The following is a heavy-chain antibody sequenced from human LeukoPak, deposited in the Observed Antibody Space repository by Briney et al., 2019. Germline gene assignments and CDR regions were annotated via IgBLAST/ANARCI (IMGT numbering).Heavy chain of an antibody. D-gene: IGHD3-22*01. CDR3: ATLQAMITLDY. CDR2: INPSGGST. Sequence: ASVNVSFKASGYTFTIYYMHWVRQARGQGLEWMGMINPSGGSTIYAQKFQGRVTMTRETSTSTVYMELSSLRSEDTAVYYCATLQAMITLDYWGQGTLVTVSS. CDR1: GYTFTIYY. J-gene: IGHJ4*02. V-gene: IGHV1-46*01.